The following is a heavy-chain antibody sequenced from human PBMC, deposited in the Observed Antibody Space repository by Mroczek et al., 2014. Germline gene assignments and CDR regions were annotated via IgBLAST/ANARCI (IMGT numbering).Heavy chain of an antibody. CDR3: ARGLLEITLPAADSFDY. D-gene: IGHD2-2*01. CDR2: INHSGST. Sequence: QVQLQESGAGLLKPSETLSLTCAVYGGSFSGYYWSWIRQPPGKGLEWIGEINHSGSTNYNPSLKSRVTISVDTSKNQFSLKLSSVTAADTAVYYCARGLLEITLPAADSFDYWGQGTLVTSPQ. J-gene: IGHJ4*02. V-gene: IGHV4-34*01. CDR1: GGSFSGYY.